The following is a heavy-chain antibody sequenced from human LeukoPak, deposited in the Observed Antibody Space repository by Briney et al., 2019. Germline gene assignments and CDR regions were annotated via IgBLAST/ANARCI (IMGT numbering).Heavy chain of an antibody. V-gene: IGHV1-69*04. CDR3: ARDPNNYYYSMDV. J-gene: IGHJ6*02. CDR2: IIPILGIA. CDR1: GGTFSSYA. Sequence: SVKVSCKASGGTFSSYAISWVRQAPGQGLEWMGRIIPILGIANYAQKFQGRVTITADKSTSTAYMELSSLRSEDTAVYYCARDPNNYYYSMDVWGQGTTVTVSS.